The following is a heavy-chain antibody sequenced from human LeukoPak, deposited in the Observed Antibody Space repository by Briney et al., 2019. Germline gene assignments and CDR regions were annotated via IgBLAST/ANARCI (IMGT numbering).Heavy chain of an antibody. Sequence: PGGSLRLSCAASGFTFSNYGMDWVRQAPGKGLEWVSYISSSSSSIYYADSVKGRFTISRDSAKNSLFLQMNSLRAEDTAVYYCARGGAARPDYWGQGTLVTVSS. V-gene: IGHV3-48*01. CDR2: ISSSSSSI. J-gene: IGHJ4*02. D-gene: IGHD6-6*01. CDR1: GFTFSNYG. CDR3: ARGGAARPDY.